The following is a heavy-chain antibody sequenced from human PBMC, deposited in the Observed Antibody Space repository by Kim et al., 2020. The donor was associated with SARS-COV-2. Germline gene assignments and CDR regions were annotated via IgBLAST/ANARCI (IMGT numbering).Heavy chain of an antibody. CDR1: GGSVSSGSYY. V-gene: IGHV4-61*01. CDR3: ASELGYCSSTSCSIDY. CDR2: IYYSGST. Sequence: SETLSLTCTVSGGSVSSGSYYWSWIRQPPGKGLEWIGYIYYSGSTNYNPSLKSRVTISVDTSKNQFSLKLSSVTAADTAVYYCASELGYCSSTSCSIDYWGQGTLVTVSS. J-gene: IGHJ4*02. D-gene: IGHD2-2*01.